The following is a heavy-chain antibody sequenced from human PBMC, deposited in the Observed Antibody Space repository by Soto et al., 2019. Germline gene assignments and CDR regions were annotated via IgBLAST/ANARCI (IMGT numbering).Heavy chain of an antibody. CDR2: INHSGST. J-gene: IGHJ5*02. CDR1: GGSFSGYY. D-gene: IGHD5-18*01. Sequence: PSETLSLTCAVYGGSFSGYYWSWIRQPPGKGLEWIGEINHSGSTNYNPSLKSRVTISVDTSKNQFSLKLSSVTAADTAVYYCARGKDTAMGYWFDPWGQGTLVTVSS. V-gene: IGHV4-34*01. CDR3: ARGKDTAMGYWFDP.